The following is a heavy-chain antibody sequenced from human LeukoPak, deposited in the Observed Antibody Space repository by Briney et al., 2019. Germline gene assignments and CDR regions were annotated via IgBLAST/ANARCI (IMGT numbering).Heavy chain of an antibody. J-gene: IGHJ4*02. CDR1: GGSFSGYY. D-gene: IGHD6-13*01. CDR3: ARIAAAGTRPYFDY. V-gene: IGHV4-34*01. Sequence: KSSQTLSLTCAVYGGSFSGYYWSWIRQPPGKGLEWIGEINHSGSTNYNPSLKSRVTISVDTSKNQFSLKLSSVTAADTAVYYCARIAAAGTRPYFDYWGQGTLVTVSS. CDR2: INHSGST.